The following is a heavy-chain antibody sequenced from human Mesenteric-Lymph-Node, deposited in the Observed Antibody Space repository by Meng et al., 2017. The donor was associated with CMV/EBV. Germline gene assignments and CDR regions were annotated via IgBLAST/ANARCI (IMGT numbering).Heavy chain of an antibody. Sequence: GESLKISCAASGFTFSSYEMNWVRQAPGKGLEWVSYISSSSSTIYYADSVKGRFTISRDNAKNSLYLQMNSLRAEDTAVYYCARGWVRIQLWSGSYFDYWGQGTLVTVSS. J-gene: IGHJ4*02. V-gene: IGHV3-48*03. D-gene: IGHD5-18*01. CDR3: ARGWVRIQLWSGSYFDY. CDR1: GFTFSSYE. CDR2: ISSSSSTI.